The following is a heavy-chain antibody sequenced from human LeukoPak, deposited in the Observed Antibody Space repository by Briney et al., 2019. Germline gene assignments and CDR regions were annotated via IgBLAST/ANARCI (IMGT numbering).Heavy chain of an antibody. Sequence: GGSLRLSCAASGFTFSSYAMSWVRQPPGKGLEWVSAISGSGGSTYYADSVKGRFTISRDNSKNTLYLQMNSLRAEDTAVYYCAKYGGARGEPIDYWGQGTLVTVSS. CDR2: ISGSGGST. CDR3: AKYGGARGEPIDY. CDR1: GFTFSSYA. V-gene: IGHV3-23*01. J-gene: IGHJ4*02. D-gene: IGHD1-14*01.